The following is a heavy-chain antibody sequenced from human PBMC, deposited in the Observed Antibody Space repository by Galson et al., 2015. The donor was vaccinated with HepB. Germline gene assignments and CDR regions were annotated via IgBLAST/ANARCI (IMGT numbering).Heavy chain of an antibody. V-gene: IGHV7-4-1*02. J-gene: IGHJ4*02. Sequence: SVKVSCKASGYTLSTYAMNWVRQAPGQGLEWMGWIHTNTGNPTYVQGFTGRFVFSLDTSVNTAYLQISSLKAEDSAVYYCVRGRSPASYYWGQGTLVTVSS. CDR1: GYTLSTYA. D-gene: IGHD4-17*01. CDR2: IHTNTGNP. CDR3: VRGRSPASYY.